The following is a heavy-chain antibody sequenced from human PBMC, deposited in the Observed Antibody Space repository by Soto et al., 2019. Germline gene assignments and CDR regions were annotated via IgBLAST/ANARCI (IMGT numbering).Heavy chain of an antibody. J-gene: IGHJ6*02. V-gene: IGHV1-2*02. CDR3: ARDYFDRSGLYGMDL. Sequence: QLLQSGAEVRKPGASVKVSCKASGYTFIDYYMHWVRQAPGQGLEWMGWINPDTDDTHYAQKFQGRLIMTRDTSINTVYMELSRLTSDDTAVYYCARDYFDRSGLYGMDLWGQGTPVTVSS. D-gene: IGHD3-22*01. CDR1: GYTFIDYY. CDR2: INPDTDDT.